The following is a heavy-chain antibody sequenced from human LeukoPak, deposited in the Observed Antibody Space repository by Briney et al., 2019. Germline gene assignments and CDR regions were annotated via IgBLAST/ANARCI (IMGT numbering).Heavy chain of an antibody. CDR1: GYTFTGYY. D-gene: IGHD6-6*01. Sequence: GASVKVSCKASGYTFTGYYMHWVRQAPGQGLEWMGRINPNSGGTNYAQKFQGRVTMTRDTSISTAYMELSSLRSEDTAVYYCARRGGADSSSSRHWGYWGQGTLVTVSS. J-gene: IGHJ4*02. CDR2: INPNSGGT. V-gene: IGHV1-2*06. CDR3: ARRGGADSSSSRHWGY.